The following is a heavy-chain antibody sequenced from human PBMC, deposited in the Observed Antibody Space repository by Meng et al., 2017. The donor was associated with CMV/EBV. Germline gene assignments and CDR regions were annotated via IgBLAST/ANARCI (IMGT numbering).Heavy chain of an antibody. CDR3: ARVNQVRIAAAGIGY. J-gene: IGHJ4*02. V-gene: IGHV1-2*02. CDR1: GYTFTGYY. D-gene: IGHD6-13*01. Sequence: ASVKVSCKASGYTFTGYYMLWVRQAPGQGLEWMGWINPNSGGTNYAQKFQGRVTMTRDTSISTAYMELIRLGSDDTAVYYCARVNQVRIAAAGIGYWGQGTLVTVSS. CDR2: INPNSGGT.